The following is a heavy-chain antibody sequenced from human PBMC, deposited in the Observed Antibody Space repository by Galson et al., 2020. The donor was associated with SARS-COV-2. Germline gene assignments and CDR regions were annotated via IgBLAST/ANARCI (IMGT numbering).Heavy chain of an antibody. CDR3: ARGRGITVTAVGWIRYYFDT. CDR2: ISSGGSTI. CDR1: GLTFSSDN. V-gene: IGHV3-48*01. D-gene: IGHD6-19*01. Sequence: GGSLRLSCAASGLTFSSDNMNWIRQAPGKGLEWLSYISSGGSTIHYADSVKGRFTISRDDARNSLFLQLNSLRAEDTAVYYCARGRGITVTAVGWIRYYFDTWGQGTLVTVSS. J-gene: IGHJ4*02.